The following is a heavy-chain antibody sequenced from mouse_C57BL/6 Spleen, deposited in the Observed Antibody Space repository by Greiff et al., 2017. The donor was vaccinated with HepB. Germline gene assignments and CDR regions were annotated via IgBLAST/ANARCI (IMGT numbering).Heavy chain of an antibody. V-gene: IGHV5-6*02. CDR1: GFTFSSYG. D-gene: IGHD3-3*01. Sequence: EVMLVESGGDLVKPGGSLKLSCAASGFTFSSYGMSWVLQTPGKRLEWVATISSGGSYTYYQDSVKGRFTISRDNAKNTLYLQMSRRKSEDTAMYYCARQGGTSAMDYWGQGTSVTVSS. CDR2: ISSGGSYT. CDR3: ARQGGTSAMDY. J-gene: IGHJ4*01.